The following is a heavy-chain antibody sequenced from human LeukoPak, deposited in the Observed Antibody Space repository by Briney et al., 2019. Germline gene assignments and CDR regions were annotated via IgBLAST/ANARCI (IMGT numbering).Heavy chain of an antibody. CDR3: ARSFYYGVDFDY. Sequence: SETLSLTCTVSGGSISSTSFYWAWIRQPPGKGLEWIGSIYYSGSTYYNPSLKSRVTMFVDTSKSQFSLRLSSVTAADTSVYYCARSFYYGVDFDYWGQGTLVTVSS. CDR2: IYYSGST. J-gene: IGHJ4*02. CDR1: GGSISSTSFY. V-gene: IGHV4-39*01. D-gene: IGHD4-17*01.